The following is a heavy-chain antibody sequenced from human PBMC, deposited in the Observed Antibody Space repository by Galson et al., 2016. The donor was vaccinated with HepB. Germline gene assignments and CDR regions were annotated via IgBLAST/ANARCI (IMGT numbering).Heavy chain of an antibody. J-gene: IGHJ3*02. CDR3: ARTEFPNRGYDSAFDI. Sequence: SLRLSCAASGFTFSDHYMTWIRQAPGKGLEWASFINTIGYTNSGDSVKGRFTISRDNAKNSLYLQMNNLRADDTAIYYCARTEFPNRGYDSAFDIWGQGTMVTVSS. D-gene: IGHD5-12*01. CDR2: INTIGYT. CDR1: GFTFSDHY. V-gene: IGHV3-11*06.